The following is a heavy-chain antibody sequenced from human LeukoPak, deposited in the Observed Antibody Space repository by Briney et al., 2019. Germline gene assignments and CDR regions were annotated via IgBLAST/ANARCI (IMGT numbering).Heavy chain of an antibody. Sequence: SETLSLTCTVSGGSISSDYWSWIRQPPGKGLEWIGYIYYRGSTNYNPSLKSRVTISVDTPKNQFSLKLSSVTAADTAVYYCARLSGYSSGHYYSDYWGQGTLVTVSS. J-gene: IGHJ4*02. CDR1: GGSISSDY. V-gene: IGHV4-59*01. CDR2: IYYRGST. CDR3: ARLSGYSSGHYYSDY. D-gene: IGHD3-22*01.